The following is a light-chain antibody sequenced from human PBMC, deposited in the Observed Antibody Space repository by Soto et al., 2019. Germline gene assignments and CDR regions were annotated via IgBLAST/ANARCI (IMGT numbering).Light chain of an antibody. CDR2: GAS. V-gene: IGKV3-15*01. Sequence: ERVMTQSPATLSVSPGERATLSCRASQSVSSNLAWFQHKPGQAPRLLIYGASTRATGVTARFSGSGSGKEFSLTIPSLQSEDFEVYYCQQYDDWGTFGQGTKVEI. J-gene: IGKJ1*01. CDR3: QQYDDWGT. CDR1: QSVSSN.